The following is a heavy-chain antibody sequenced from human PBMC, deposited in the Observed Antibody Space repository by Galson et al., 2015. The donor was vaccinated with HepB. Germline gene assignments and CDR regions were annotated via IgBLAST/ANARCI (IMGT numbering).Heavy chain of an antibody. V-gene: IGHV3-21*01. D-gene: IGHD2-2*01. Sequence: SLRLSCAASGFTFRSYSMNWVRQAPGKGLEWVSSISSSSSYIYYADSVKGRFTISRDNAKNSLYLQMKSLRAEDTAVYYCARDGCSSTSCYYYGMDVWGQGTTVTVSS. CDR2: ISSSSSYI. CDR1: GFTFRSYS. CDR3: ARDGCSSTSCYYYGMDV. J-gene: IGHJ6*02.